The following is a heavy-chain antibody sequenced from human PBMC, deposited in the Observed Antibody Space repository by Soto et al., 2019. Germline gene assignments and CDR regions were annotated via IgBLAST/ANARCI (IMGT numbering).Heavy chain of an antibody. Sequence: QLHLVQSGAVVKKPGASVTVSCSASGYPVTAYYMHWVRQAPGRGLEWMGGINPATGAAKYTQTLQGRVPMARDTSTSTVFMELSGLASEDTAVFYCARGGGVGVAGSAAFDMWGQGTLGTVSS. J-gene: IGHJ3*02. D-gene: IGHD3-3*01. CDR3: ARGGGVGVAGSAAFDM. CDR2: INPATGAA. CDR1: GYPVTAYY. V-gene: IGHV1-2*02.